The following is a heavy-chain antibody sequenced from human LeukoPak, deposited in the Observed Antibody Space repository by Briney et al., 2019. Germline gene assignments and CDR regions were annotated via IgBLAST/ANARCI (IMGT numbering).Heavy chain of an antibody. Sequence: PSETLSLTCTVSGGSISSYYWSWIRQPPGKGLEWIGYISYSGSTNYNTSLKSRVTISVDTSKNQFSLKLSSVTAADTAVYYCARRLYNHNSVGYFDSWGQGTLVTVSS. CDR3: ARRLYNHNSVGYFDS. D-gene: IGHD4-23*01. CDR1: GGSISSYY. J-gene: IGHJ4*02. V-gene: IGHV4-59*08. CDR2: ISYSGST.